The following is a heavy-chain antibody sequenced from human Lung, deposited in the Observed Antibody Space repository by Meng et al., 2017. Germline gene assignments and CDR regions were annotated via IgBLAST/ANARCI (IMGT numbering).Heavy chain of an antibody. V-gene: IGHV4-30-4*01. J-gene: IGHJ2*01. CDR2: IYNSGST. Sequence: QARRLGCGHGLVKLSHTLSLPCTVSGGAISSSNYYWSWIRQPPGKGLEWSGHIYNSGSTYYNPSLKSRITISVDTSKNQFSLKLSSVTAADTAVYYCARGQKGYFDLWGRGTLVTVSS. CDR1: GGAISSSNYY. CDR3: ARGQKGYFDL.